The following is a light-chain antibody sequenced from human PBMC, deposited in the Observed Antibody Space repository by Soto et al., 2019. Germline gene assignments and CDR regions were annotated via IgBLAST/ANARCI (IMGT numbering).Light chain of an antibody. CDR1: QSISSY. CDR2: AAS. V-gene: IGKV1-39*01. J-gene: IGKJ5*01. CDR3: QQYNNWPPIT. Sequence: DIQMTQSPSSLYASVGDRVSITCRASQSISSYLNWYQQKPGKAPKLLIYAASSLQSGVPSRFSGSGSGTDFTLTISSLQPEDFAVYYCQQYNNWPPITFGQGTRLEIK.